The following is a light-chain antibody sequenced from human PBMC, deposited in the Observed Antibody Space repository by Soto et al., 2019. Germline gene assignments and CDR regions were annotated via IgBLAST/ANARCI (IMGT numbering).Light chain of an antibody. V-gene: IGKV1-5*03. CDR2: KAS. CDR3: QPYHTYPPT. J-gene: IGKJ2*01. CDR1: QSLSNR. Sequence: DIQMTQSPSTLSASVRDRVTLTCRASQSLSNRLAWYQQKPGKAHKLLIYKASRLESGVPSRFSGSGSVTEFTLIISSLQPEDFATYYCQPYHTYPPTFGQGTRLETK.